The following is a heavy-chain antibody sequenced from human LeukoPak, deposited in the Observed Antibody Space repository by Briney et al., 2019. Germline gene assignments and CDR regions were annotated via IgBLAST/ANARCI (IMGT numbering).Heavy chain of an antibody. Sequence: GRSLRLSCAASGFTFSSYAMHWVRQAPGKGLEWVAVISYDGSNKYYADSVKGRFTISRDNSKNTLYLQMNSLRAEDTAVYYCARGRLRYFDWSTYYFDYWGQGTLVTVSS. D-gene: IGHD3-9*01. J-gene: IGHJ4*02. CDR1: GFTFSSYA. CDR2: ISYDGSNK. V-gene: IGHV3-30*04. CDR3: ARGRLRYFDWSTYYFDY.